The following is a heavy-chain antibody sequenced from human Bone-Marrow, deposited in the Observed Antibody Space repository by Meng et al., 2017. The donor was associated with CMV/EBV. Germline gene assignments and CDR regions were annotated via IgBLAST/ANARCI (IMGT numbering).Heavy chain of an antibody. Sequence: ASVKVSCKASGYTFTSCYMHWVRQAPGQGLEWMGWISAYNGNTNYAQKLQGRVTMTTDTSTSTAYMELRSLRSDDTAVYYCARVHYDSSGYYYWWFDYWGQGTLVTVSS. CDR1: GYTFTSCY. CDR2: ISAYNGNT. CDR3: ARVHYDSSGYYYWWFDY. J-gene: IGHJ4*02. V-gene: IGHV1-18*04. D-gene: IGHD3-22*01.